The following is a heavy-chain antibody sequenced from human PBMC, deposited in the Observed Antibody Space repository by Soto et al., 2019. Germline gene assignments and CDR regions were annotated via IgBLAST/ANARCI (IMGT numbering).Heavy chain of an antibody. V-gene: IGHV3-23*01. Sequence: GGSRRLSCVASGFTFSSYAMTWVRQSPGKGLEWVSAISGGDGSPSYADSVKGRFTISRDNSKNTLYRHMNSLRSDDTAAYYCATWHTYNYESLAFSAFDCWGQGTQVTVSS. J-gene: IGHJ4*02. CDR3: ATWHTYNYESLAFSAFDC. D-gene: IGHD3-16*01. CDR1: GFTFSSYA. CDR2: ISGGDGSP.